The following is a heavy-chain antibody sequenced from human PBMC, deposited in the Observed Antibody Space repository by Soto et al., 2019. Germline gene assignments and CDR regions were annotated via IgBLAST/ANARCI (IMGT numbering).Heavy chain of an antibody. V-gene: IGHV3-23*01. J-gene: IGHJ4*02. CDR1: GFTFSSYA. CDR3: TKGNWNYYFGY. Sequence: EVQLLESGGGLVQPGGSLKLSCAASGFTFSSYAMTWVRQAPGKGLEWVSAVSDSGVSAHYADSVKGRFTISRDNAKNTLSLQMNSLRAEDTAVYYCTKGNWNYYFGYWGQGTLVTVSS. D-gene: IGHD1-7*01. CDR2: VSDSGVSA.